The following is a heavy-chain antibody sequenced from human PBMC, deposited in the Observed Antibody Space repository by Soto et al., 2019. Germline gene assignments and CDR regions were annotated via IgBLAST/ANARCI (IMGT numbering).Heavy chain of an antibody. CDR2: IYYSGSA. J-gene: IGHJ4*02. D-gene: IGHD1-26*01. CDR1: GGSITSNAYY. V-gene: IGHV4-39*01. Sequence: QLQLQESGPGLVKPSETLSLTCTVSGGSITSNAYYWGWIRQPPGKGLEWLGHIYYSGSASYNPSLTGRGTMSCDTSKTRFSPQLTCVTAADTAVYYCARRPKRVSSSGCFDYWGQAALVTVSS. CDR3: ARRPKRVSSSGCFDY.